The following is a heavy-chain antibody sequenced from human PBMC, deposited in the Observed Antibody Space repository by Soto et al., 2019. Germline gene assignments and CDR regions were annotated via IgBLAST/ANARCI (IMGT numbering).Heavy chain of an antibody. CDR1: GFTFSSYA. V-gene: IGHV3-23*01. Sequence: PGGSLRLSCAASGFTFSSYAMSWVRQAPGKGLEWVSAISGSGGSTYYADSVKGRFTISRDNSKNTLYLQMNSLRAEDTAVYYCAKDPYVVPAAIRLVSYFDYWGQGTLVAVSS. CDR3: AKDPYVVPAAIRLVSYFDY. J-gene: IGHJ4*02. D-gene: IGHD2-2*01. CDR2: ISGSGGST.